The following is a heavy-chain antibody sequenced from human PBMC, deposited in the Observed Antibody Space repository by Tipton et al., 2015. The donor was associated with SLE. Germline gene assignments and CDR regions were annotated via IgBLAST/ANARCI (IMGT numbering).Heavy chain of an antibody. Sequence: TLSLTCTVSGGSISSSSYYWGWIRQPPGKGLEWIGRIYSSGSPNYNPSLKSRVTMSVDTSKNQFSLKLSSVTAADTAVYFCARPIVGVAAFHIWGPGTMVTVSS. CDR1: GGSISSSSYY. CDR3: ARPIVGVAAFHI. V-gene: IGHV4-61*05. D-gene: IGHD1-26*01. CDR2: IYSSGSP. J-gene: IGHJ3*02.